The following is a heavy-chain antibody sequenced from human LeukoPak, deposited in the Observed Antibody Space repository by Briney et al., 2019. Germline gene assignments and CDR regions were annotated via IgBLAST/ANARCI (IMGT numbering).Heavy chain of an antibody. CDR1: GGSISSYY. CDR3: ARDFYGDYRDYYYYGMDV. V-gene: IGHV4-4*07. Sequence: KPPETLSLTCTVSGGSISSYYWSWIRQPAGKGLEWIGRIYTSGSTNYNPSLKSRVTMPVDTSKNQFSLKLSSVTAADTAVYYCARDFYGDYRDYYYYGMDVWGQGTTVTVSS. CDR2: IYTSGST. J-gene: IGHJ6*02. D-gene: IGHD4-17*01.